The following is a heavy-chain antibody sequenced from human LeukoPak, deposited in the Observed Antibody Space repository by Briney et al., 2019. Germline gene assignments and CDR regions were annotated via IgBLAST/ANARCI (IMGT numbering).Heavy chain of an antibody. CDR3: ARDFSSGSYYGDYYFDY. J-gene: IGHJ4*02. V-gene: IGHV3-30*04. CDR1: GFTFSSYA. D-gene: IGHD1-26*01. CDR2: ISYDGSNK. Sequence: GGSLRLSCAASGFTFSSYAMHWVRQAPGKGLEWVAVISYDGSNKYYADSVKGRFTISRDNSKNTLYLQMNSLRAEGTAVYYCARDFSSGSYYGDYYFDYWGQGTLVTVSS.